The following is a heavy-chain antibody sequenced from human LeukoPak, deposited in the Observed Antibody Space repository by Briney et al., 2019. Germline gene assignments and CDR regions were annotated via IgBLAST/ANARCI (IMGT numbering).Heavy chain of an antibody. CDR2: ITGSGSTT. V-gene: IGHV3-23*01. CDR3: AKDIKDGSASLDY. Sequence: PGGSLRLSCVGSGFTFDIHAMIWVRQAPGKGLEWVSGITGSGSTTYYADSVKGRFTISRDNSKKNVYMQMNSLRVEDTALYYCAKDIKDGSASLDYWGQRTLVTVST. J-gene: IGHJ4*02. D-gene: IGHD3-10*01. CDR1: GFTFDIHA.